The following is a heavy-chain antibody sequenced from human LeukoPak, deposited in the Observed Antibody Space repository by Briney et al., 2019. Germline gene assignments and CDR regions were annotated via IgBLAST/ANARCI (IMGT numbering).Heavy chain of an antibody. CDR2: IRPGGGER. CDR1: GFTFSNYW. D-gene: IGHD1-26*01. V-gene: IGHV3-7*01. J-gene: IGHJ4*02. CDR3: ARDAVGALDY. Sequence: GGSLRLSCAASGFTFSNYWMSWVRQAPGKGLEWVANIRPGGGERNYVDSVKGRFTISRDNGKNSLYLQMHSLRAEDTAVYYCARDAVGALDYWGQGTLVTVSS.